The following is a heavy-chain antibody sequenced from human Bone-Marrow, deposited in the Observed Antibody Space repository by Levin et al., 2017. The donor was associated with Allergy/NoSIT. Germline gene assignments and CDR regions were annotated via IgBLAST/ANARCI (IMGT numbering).Heavy chain of an antibody. CDR1: GFTFSNAW. Sequence: SCAASGFTFSNAWMSWVRQAPGKGLEWVGRIKSKTDGGTTDYAAPVKGRFTISRDDSKNTLYLQMNSLKTEDTAVYYCTTVGHRDKMTTVTGGYYYYMDVWGKGTTVTVSS. CDR2: IKSKTDGGTT. V-gene: IGHV3-15*01. CDR3: TTVGHRDKMTTVTGGYYYYMDV. J-gene: IGHJ6*03. D-gene: IGHD4-11*01.